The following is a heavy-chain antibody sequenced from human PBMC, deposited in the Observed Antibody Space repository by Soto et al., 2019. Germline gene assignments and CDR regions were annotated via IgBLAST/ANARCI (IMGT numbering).Heavy chain of an antibody. CDR3: VQPSGWRGFDY. CDR2: IYGGGTT. Sequence: EVQLVESGGGLIQPGGSLRLSCAASGFAVSSKYMTWVRQAPGKGLEWVSVIYGGGTTYYADSVKGRFNISRDTSKNTLYLQMNSLRAEDTAVYYCVQPSGWRGFDYWGQGTLVTVSS. V-gene: IGHV3-53*01. CDR1: GFAVSSKY. J-gene: IGHJ4*02. D-gene: IGHD6-19*01.